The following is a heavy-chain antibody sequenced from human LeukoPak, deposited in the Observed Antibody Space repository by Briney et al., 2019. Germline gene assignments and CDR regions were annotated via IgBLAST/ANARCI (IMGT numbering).Heavy chain of an antibody. CDR1: GGSISSYY. J-gene: IGHJ6*03. V-gene: IGHV4-59*08. CDR3: ARHRRSKQPPTWYYYMDV. D-gene: IGHD2/OR15-2a*01. Sequence: SETLSLTCTVSGGSISSYYWSWIRQPPGKGLDGIGYIYYSGSTNYNPSLKSRVTISVDTSKNQFSLKLSSVTAADTAVYYCARHRRSKQPPTWYYYMDVWGKGTTVTISS. CDR2: IYYSGST.